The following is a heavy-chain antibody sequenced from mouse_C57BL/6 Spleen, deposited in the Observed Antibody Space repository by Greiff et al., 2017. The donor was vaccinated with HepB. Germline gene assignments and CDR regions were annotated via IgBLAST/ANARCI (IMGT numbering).Heavy chain of an antibody. V-gene: IGHV1-52*01. J-gene: IGHJ3*01. CDR1: GYTFTSYW. CDR3: ARRDSKAWFAY. CDR2: IDPSDSET. Sequence: QVQLQQPGAELVRPGSSVKLSCKASGYTFTSYWMHWVKQRPIQGLEWIGNIDPSDSETHYNQKFKDKATLTVDKSSSTAYMQLSSLTSEDSAVHYCARRDSKAWFAYWGQGTLVTVSA. D-gene: IGHD2-5*01.